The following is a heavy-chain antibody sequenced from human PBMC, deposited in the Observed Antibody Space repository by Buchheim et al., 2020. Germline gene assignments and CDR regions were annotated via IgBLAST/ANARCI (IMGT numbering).Heavy chain of an antibody. CDR3: TTNPGTWGDH. CDR1: GLNFNDAW. D-gene: IGHD3-16*01. V-gene: IGHV3-15*07. Sequence: EVQMVESGGALVKPGGSLRLSCAVSGLNFNDAWLNWVRQAPGKGLEWVGLLSRRPSGATSDYAAAVEGRFPISRDDSQATLYLQMDSLKSEDTGVYYCTTNPGTWGDHWGQGTL. CDR2: LSRRPSGATS. J-gene: IGHJ4*02.